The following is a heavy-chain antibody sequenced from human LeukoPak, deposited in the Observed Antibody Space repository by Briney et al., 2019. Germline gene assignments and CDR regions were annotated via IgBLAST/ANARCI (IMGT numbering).Heavy chain of an antibody. V-gene: IGHV3-33*06. J-gene: IGHJ6*03. CDR2: IWYDGSNK. CDR3: AKELPGYFNYYMDV. Sequence: GGSLRLSCAASGFTFSRYGMHWVRQAPGKGLEWVAVIWYDGSNKYYADSVKGRFTISRDNSKNTLYLQMNSLRAEDTAVYYCAKELPGYFNYYMDVWGKGTTVTVSS. D-gene: IGHD2-15*01. CDR1: GFTFSRYG.